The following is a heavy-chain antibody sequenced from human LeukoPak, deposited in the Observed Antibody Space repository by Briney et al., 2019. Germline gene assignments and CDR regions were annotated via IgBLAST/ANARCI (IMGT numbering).Heavy chain of an antibody. CDR1: GYTFTGYY. CDR2: INPNSGGT. CDR3: ARAASNYDFWSGRFYYYMDV. D-gene: IGHD3-3*01. J-gene: IGHJ6*03. V-gene: IGHV1-2*02. Sequence: ASVKVSCKASGYTFTGYYMHWVRQAPGQGLEWMGWINPNSGGTNNAQKFQGRVTMTRDTSASTVYMELSSLRSADTAVYYRARAASNYDFWSGRFYYYMDVWGKGTTVTVSS.